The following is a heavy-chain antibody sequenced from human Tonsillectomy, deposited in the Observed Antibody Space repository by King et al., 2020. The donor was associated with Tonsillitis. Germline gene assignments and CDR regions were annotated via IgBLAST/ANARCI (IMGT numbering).Heavy chain of an antibody. CDR3: ARARDSGGYSSDY. V-gene: IGHV1-18*01. CDR2: SSTYNGNT. D-gene: IGHD3-22*01. Sequence: QLVQSGAEVKKPGASVKVSCKASGYTFTNYGISWVRQAPGQGLEWMGWSSTYNGNTNYAQKVQGRVTMTTDTSTRTAYMELRSLKSDDTAVYYCARARDSGGYSSDYWGQGTLVTVSS. CDR1: GYTFTNYG. J-gene: IGHJ4*02.